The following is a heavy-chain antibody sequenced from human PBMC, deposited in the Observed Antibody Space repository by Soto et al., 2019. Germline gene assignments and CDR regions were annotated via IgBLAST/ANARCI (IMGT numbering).Heavy chain of an antibody. CDR2: ISGTPISGGGSAV. CDR1: GFTFSDRY. Sequence: GGSLRLSCEASGFTFSDRYMSWVRQAPGKGLEWISNISGTPISGGGSAVAYAHSVKGRFTISRDKTKNSLYLQMNNLRAEDTAVYYCARDRQTSSSIGLDVWGQGTTVTVSS. CDR3: ARDRQTSSSIGLDV. J-gene: IGHJ6*02. V-gene: IGHV3-11*01.